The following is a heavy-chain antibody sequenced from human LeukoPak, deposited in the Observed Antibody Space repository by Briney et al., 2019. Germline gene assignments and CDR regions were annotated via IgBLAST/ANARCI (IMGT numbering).Heavy chain of an antibody. CDR2: ISSSSSYI. Sequence: PGGSLRLSCAASGFTFSSYSMNWVRQAPGKGLEWVSSISSSSSYIYYADSVKGRFTISRDNAKNTLYLQMNSLRAEDTAVYYCARGNTIWYYYYYMDVWGKGTTVTISS. J-gene: IGHJ6*03. D-gene: IGHD3-9*01. V-gene: IGHV3-21*01. CDR1: GFTFSSYS. CDR3: ARGNTIWYYYYYMDV.